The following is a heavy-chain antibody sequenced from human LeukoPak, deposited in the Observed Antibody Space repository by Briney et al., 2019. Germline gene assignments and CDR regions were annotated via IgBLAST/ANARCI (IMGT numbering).Heavy chain of an antibody. Sequence: SETPSLTCAVYGGSFSGYYWSWIRQPPGKGLEWIGEINHSGSTNYNPSLKSRVTISVDTSKNQFSLKLSSVTAADTAVYYCARGDFYDFWSGTHYYGMDVWGQGTTVTVSS. J-gene: IGHJ6*02. CDR2: INHSGST. CDR1: GGSFSGYY. D-gene: IGHD3-3*01. V-gene: IGHV4-34*01. CDR3: ARGDFYDFWSGTHYYGMDV.